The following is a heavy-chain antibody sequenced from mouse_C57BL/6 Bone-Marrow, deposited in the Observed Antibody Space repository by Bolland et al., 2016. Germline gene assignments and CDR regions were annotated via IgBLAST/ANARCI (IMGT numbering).Heavy chain of an antibody. CDR2: YAT. Sequence: YATYYADSVKDRFTISRDDSESKLYLQMNNLKTEDTAMYYCVRSYDYDVRFAYWGQGTLV. CDR3: VRSYDYDVRFAY. J-gene: IGHJ3*01. V-gene: IGHV10-1*01. D-gene: IGHD2-4*01.